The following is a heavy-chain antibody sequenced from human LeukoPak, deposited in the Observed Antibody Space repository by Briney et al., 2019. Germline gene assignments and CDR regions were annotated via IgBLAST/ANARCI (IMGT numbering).Heavy chain of an antibody. V-gene: IGHV1-2*02. CDR1: GYTFNDYY. CDR2: INPNNGGI. D-gene: IGHD3-22*01. J-gene: IGHJ3*02. Sequence: ASVKVSCKASGYTFNDYYLHWVRQAPGQGLEWMGWINPNNGGIKYAQKFQGRVTMTRDTSISTAYMELSSLKSDDTAVYYCARDRGTYYYDSSGYPADNAFDIWGQGTMVTVSS. CDR3: ARDRGTYYYDSSGYPADNAFDI.